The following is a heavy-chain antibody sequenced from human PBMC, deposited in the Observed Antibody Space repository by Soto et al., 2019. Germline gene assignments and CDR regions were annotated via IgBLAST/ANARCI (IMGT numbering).Heavy chain of an antibody. J-gene: IGHJ5*02. CDR3: AKDSGYNYGYFRWFDP. CDR2: VDYDDNT. Sequence: SETLSLTCRVSGGSSTTVHWSWIRQPPGRGPECIGYVDYDDNTDYNPSLKSRVTISADTSKSQFSLRLSSVTAADTAVYYCAKDSGYNYGYFRWFDPWGQGTLVTVSS. D-gene: IGHD5-18*01. V-gene: IGHV4-59*01. CDR1: GGSSTTVH.